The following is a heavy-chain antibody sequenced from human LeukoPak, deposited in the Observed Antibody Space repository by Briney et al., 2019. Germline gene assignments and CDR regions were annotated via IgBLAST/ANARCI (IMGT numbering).Heavy chain of an antibody. CDR1: GFTFSSYA. CDR3: ANMVRGVQPRAYFDY. J-gene: IGHJ4*02. Sequence: PGGSLRLSCAASGFTFSSYAMSWVRQAPGKGLEWVSAISGSGGSTYYADSVKGRFTISRDNSKNTLYLQMNSLRAEDTAVYYCANMVRGVQPRAYFDYWGQGTLVTVSS. D-gene: IGHD3-10*01. V-gene: IGHV3-23*01. CDR2: ISGSGGST.